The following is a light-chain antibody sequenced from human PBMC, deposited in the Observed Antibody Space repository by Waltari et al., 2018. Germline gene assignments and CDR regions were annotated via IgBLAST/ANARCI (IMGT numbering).Light chain of an antibody. CDR1: SSDVGVYNY. CDR2: DVS. CDR3: CSFTSRSTWV. J-gene: IGLJ3*02. Sequence: QSALTHPASVSGSPGQSITISCTGTSSDVGVYNYVSWYQPHPGKVPKLLIFDVSNRPSGVSNRFSGSKSGNTASLTISGLQAEDESDYYCCSFTSRSTWVFGGGTKLTVL. V-gene: IGLV2-14*01.